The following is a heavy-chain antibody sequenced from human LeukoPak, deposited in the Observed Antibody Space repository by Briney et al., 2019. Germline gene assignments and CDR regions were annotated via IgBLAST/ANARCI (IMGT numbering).Heavy chain of an antibody. J-gene: IGHJ1*01. CDR3: ARALSQELIRFSQD. CDR1: GFTFSSYW. CDR2: IKGDGSST. D-gene: IGHD1-1*01. Sequence: PGGSLRLSCVASGFTFSSYWMYWVRQDPGKGLVWVSGIKGDGSSTTYADSVKGRFTISRDNAKNTLYLQMNSLRADDTAVYYCARALSQELIRFSQDWGQGTLVSVSS. V-gene: IGHV3-74*01.